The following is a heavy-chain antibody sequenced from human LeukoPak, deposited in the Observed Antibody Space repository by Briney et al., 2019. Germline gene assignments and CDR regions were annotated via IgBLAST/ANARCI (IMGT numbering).Heavy chain of an antibody. Sequence: GGSLRLSCAASGFTFSSYSMNWVRQAPGKGLESVSSISSSSSYIYYADSVKGRFTISRDNAKNSLYLQMNSLRAEDTAVYYCARDSRSSGWYDYWGQGTLVTVSS. CDR3: ARDSRSSGWYDY. V-gene: IGHV3-21*01. CDR2: ISSSSSYI. D-gene: IGHD6-19*01. CDR1: GFTFSSYS. J-gene: IGHJ4*02.